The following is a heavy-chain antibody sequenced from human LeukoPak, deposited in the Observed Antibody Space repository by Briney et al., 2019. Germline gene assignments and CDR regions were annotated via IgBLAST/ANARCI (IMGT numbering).Heavy chain of an antibody. CDR3: ASPLDY. CDR1: GGSFSGYY. CDR2: INHSGST. Sequence: SETLSLTCAVYGGSFSGYYWSWIRQLPGKGLEWIGEINHSGSTNYNPSLKSRVTISVDTSKNQFSLKLSSVAAADTAVYYCASPLDYWGQGTLVTVSS. J-gene: IGHJ4*02. V-gene: IGHV4-34*01.